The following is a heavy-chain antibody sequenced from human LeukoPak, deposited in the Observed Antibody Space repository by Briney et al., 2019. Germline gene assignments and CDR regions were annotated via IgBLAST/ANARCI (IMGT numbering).Heavy chain of an antibody. D-gene: IGHD5-18*01. V-gene: IGHV4-30-4*01. Sequence: SQTLSLTCTVSGGSISSGDCYWSWIRQPPGKGLEWIGYIYYSGSTYYNPSLKSRVTISVDTSKNQFSLKLSSVTAADTAVYYCARERVTWIQLEYYFDYWGQGTLVTVSS. CDR3: ARERVTWIQLEYYFDY. J-gene: IGHJ4*02. CDR2: IYYSGST. CDR1: GGSISSGDCY.